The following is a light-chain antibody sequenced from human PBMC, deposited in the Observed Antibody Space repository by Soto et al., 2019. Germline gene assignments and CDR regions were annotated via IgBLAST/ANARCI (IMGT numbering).Light chain of an antibody. Sequence: QAVVTQPPSVSGAPGQRVTISCIGSSSNIGAGYDVHWYQQFPGTAPKLLIHGNINRPSGVPDRFSGSKSGTSASLAITGLQAEDETDYYCQPYDSSLSAWVFGGGTKLTVL. CDR1: SSNIGAGYD. CDR2: GNI. CDR3: QPYDSSLSAWV. J-gene: IGLJ3*02. V-gene: IGLV1-40*01.